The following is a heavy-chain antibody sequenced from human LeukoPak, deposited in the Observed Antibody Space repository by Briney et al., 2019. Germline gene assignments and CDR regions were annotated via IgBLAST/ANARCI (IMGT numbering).Heavy chain of an antibody. D-gene: IGHD1-1*01. CDR2: ISSSGTTI. Sequence: PGGSLRLSCAASGSTFSTYEMNWVRQAPGKGLEWVSHISSSGTTIYYADSAKGRFTISRDNAKNSLYLQMNSLRAEDTAVYYCASGRPFDYWGQGTLVTVSS. CDR1: GSTFSTYE. V-gene: IGHV3-48*03. CDR3: ASGRPFDY. J-gene: IGHJ4*02.